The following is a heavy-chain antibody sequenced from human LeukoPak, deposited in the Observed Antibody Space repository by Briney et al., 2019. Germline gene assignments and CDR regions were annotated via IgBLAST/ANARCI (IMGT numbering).Heavy chain of an antibody. V-gene: IGHV4-61*02. J-gene: IGHJ3*02. D-gene: IGHD6-6*01. CDR2: INTSGNS. Sequence: KSSETLSLTCTVSGGSISSGSYYWSWIRQPAGKGLEWIGRINTSGNSHYNPSLKSRVTISVDRSKNQFSLKLSSVTAADTAVYYCARVSGSSSFRAYDAFDIWGQGTMVTVSS. CDR3: ARVSGSSSFRAYDAFDI. CDR1: GGSISSGSYY.